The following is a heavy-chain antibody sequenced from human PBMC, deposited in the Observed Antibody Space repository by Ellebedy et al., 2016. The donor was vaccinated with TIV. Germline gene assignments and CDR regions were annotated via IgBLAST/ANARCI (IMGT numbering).Heavy chain of an antibody. CDR3: TRSAGDGSGSDWYYFDY. J-gene: IGHJ4*02. Sequence: GESLKISCGVSGFSFSDYSMNWVRQAPGKGLEWVSSISNSGSRIYYADSVRGRFTISRDNAKNSLFLQMNSLRAEDTAMYYCTRSAGDGSGSDWYYFDYWGQGTRVTVSS. V-gene: IGHV3-21*01. D-gene: IGHD3-10*01. CDR1: GFSFSDYS. CDR2: ISNSGSRI.